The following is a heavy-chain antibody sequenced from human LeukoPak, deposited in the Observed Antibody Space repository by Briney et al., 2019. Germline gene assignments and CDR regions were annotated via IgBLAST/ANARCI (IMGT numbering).Heavy chain of an antibody. V-gene: IGHV3-9*01. D-gene: IGHD2-2*01. CDR3: ARISTSWLLSAFDI. J-gene: IGHJ3*02. CDR1: GFTFDDYA. CDR2: ISWNSGSI. Sequence: GRSLRLSCAASGFTFDDYAVHWVRQAPGKGLEWVSGISWNSGSIGYADSVKGRFTISRDNAKNSLYLQMNSLRAEDTALYYCARISTSWLLSAFDIWGQGTMVTVSS.